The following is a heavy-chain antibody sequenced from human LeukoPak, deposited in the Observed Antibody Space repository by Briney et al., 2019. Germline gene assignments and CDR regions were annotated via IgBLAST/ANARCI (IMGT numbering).Heavy chain of an antibody. V-gene: IGHV1-69*04. CDR1: GGTFSSYA. CDR3: ARDAGQQLVDGDAFDI. D-gene: IGHD6-13*01. CDR2: IIPILGIA. J-gene: IGHJ3*02. Sequence: ASVKVSCKASGGTFSSYAISWVRQAPGQGLEWMGRIIPILGIANYAQKFQGRVTITADKSTSTAYMELSSLRSEDTAVYYCARDAGQQLVDGDAFDIWGQGTMVTVSS.